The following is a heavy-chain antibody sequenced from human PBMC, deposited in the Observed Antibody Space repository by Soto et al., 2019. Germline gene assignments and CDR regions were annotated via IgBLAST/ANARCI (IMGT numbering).Heavy chain of an antibody. CDR1: GFTFSSYG. V-gene: IGHV3-30*18. D-gene: IGHD3-3*01. Sequence: QVQLVESGGGVVQPGRSLRLSCAASGFTFSSYGMHWVRQAPGMGLEWVAVISYDGSNKYYADSVKGRFTISRDNSKNTLYLQMNSLRAEDTAVYYCAKDLYYDFWSGYPDYWGQGTLVTVSS. CDR2: ISYDGSNK. J-gene: IGHJ4*02. CDR3: AKDLYYDFWSGYPDY.